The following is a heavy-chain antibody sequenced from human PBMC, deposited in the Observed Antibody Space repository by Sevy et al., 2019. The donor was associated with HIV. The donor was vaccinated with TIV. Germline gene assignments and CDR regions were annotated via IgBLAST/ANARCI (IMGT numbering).Heavy chain of an antibody. CDR2: ISYDGSNK. CDR3: ARAPPYYHFWRGYSWFDP. J-gene: IGHJ5*02. Sequence: GGSLRLSCAASGFTFSSYAMHWVRQAPGKGLEWVAVISYDGSNKYYADSVKGRLTISRDNSKNTLYLQMNSLRAEDTAVYYYARAPPYYHFWRGYSWFDPWGQGTLVTVSS. CDR1: GFTFSSYA. D-gene: IGHD3-3*01. V-gene: IGHV3-30*04.